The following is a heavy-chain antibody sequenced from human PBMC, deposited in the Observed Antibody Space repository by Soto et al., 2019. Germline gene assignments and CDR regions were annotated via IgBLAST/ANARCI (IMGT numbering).Heavy chain of an antibody. Sequence: ESLKISCQGSGYTFTNYWIAWVRQMPGEGLEWMGIIYPGDSDTRYSPSFQGQVTISADKSISTAYLQWSSLKASDTAIYYCAVGGTQQLSYSYKDVWGKGTTVTVSS. J-gene: IGHJ6*03. CDR1: GYTFTNYW. CDR3: AVGGTQQLSYSYKDV. CDR2: IYPGDSDT. V-gene: IGHV5-51*01. D-gene: IGHD2-15*01.